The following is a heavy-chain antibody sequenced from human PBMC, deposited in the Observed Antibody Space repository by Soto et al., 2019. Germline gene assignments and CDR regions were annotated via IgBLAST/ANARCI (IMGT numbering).Heavy chain of an antibody. V-gene: IGHV1-69*12. J-gene: IGHJ5*02. Sequence: QVQLVQSGAEVKKPGSSVKVSCKASGGTFSSYAIRWVRQAPGQGLEWMGGIIPIFGTANYAQKFQGRVTLTADESTSTAYMELSSLRPEDTAVYYCARVVDTAMSHYNWFDPWGQGTLVTVSS. D-gene: IGHD5-18*01. CDR1: GGTFSSYA. CDR3: ARVVDTAMSHYNWFDP. CDR2: IIPIFGTA.